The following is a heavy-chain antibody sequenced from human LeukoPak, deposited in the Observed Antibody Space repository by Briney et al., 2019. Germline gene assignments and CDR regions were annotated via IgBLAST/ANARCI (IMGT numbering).Heavy chain of an antibody. CDR2: ISSRSSYI. Sequence: PGGSLRLSCAASGFTFSSYSMNWVRQAPGKGLEWVSSISSRSSYIYYADSVKGRFTISRDNAKNSLYLQMNSLRAEYTAVYYCAREGGDYRNFDYWGQGTLVTVSS. CDR1: GFTFSSYS. V-gene: IGHV3-21*01. J-gene: IGHJ4*02. D-gene: IGHD4-17*01. CDR3: AREGGDYRNFDY.